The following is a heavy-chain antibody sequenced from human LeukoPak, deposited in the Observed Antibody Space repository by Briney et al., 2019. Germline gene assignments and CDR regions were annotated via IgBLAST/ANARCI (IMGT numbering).Heavy chain of an antibody. J-gene: IGHJ6*02. V-gene: IGHV1-18*01. D-gene: IGHD4-17*01. Sequence: GASVKVSCKASGYTFTSYGISWVRQAPGQGLEWMGWNSAYNGNTNYAQKLQGRVTMTTDTSTSTAYMELRTLRSDDTAVYYCARDSLYGDYTNYYYYGMDVWGQGTTVTVSS. CDR1: GYTFTSYG. CDR2: NSAYNGNT. CDR3: ARDSLYGDYTNYYYYGMDV.